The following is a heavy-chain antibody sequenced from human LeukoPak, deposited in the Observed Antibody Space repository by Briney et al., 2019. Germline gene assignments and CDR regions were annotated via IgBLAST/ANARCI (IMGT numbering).Heavy chain of an antibody. CDR2: IFYTGNT. J-gene: IGHJ6*03. V-gene: IGHV4-39*07. D-gene: IGHD3-10*01. CDR1: GGSISSSSYY. CDR3: ARVFDSGSQAYFYYMDV. Sequence: SETLSLTCTVSGGSISSSSYYWGWIRQPPGKGLEWIGTIFYTGNTHYNPSLKSRVTMSVDTSKNQFSLKVSSVTAADTAVYYCARVFDSGSQAYFYYMDVWGKGTTVTISS.